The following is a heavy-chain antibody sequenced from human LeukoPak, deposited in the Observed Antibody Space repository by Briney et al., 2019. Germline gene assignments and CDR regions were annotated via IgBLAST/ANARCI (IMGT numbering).Heavy chain of an antibody. D-gene: IGHD1-7*01. Sequence: GGSLRLSCAASGFTFSSYAMSWVRQAPGKELEWVSAISGSGGSTYYADSVKGRFTISRDNSKNTLYLQMNSLRAEDTAVYYCAKVPGLRTTAHFDYWGQGTLVTVSS. J-gene: IGHJ4*02. V-gene: IGHV3-23*01. CDR1: GFTFSSYA. CDR2: ISGSGGST. CDR3: AKVPGLRTTAHFDY.